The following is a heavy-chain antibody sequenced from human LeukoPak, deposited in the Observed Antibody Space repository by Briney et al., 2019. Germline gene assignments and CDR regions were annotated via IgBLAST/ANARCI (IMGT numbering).Heavy chain of an antibody. CDR2: ISAYNGNT. CDR1: GYTFTSYG. V-gene: IGHV1-18*01. D-gene: IGHD3-22*01. Sequence: ASVKVSCKASGYTFTSYGISWVRQAPGQGLEWMGWISAYNGNTNYAQKLQGRVTMTTDTSTSTAYMELRSLRSDDTAVYYCAREGGRMDYDCSGYGDLAFDIWGQGTMVTVSS. CDR3: AREGGRMDYDCSGYGDLAFDI. J-gene: IGHJ3*02.